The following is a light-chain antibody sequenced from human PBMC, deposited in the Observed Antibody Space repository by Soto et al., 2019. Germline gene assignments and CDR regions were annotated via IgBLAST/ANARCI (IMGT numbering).Light chain of an antibody. CDR1: NIGSKS. Sequence: SYELTQPPSVSVAPGQTARITCGGTNIGSKSVYCYQQKPGQAPVLVVYDDSDRPSGIPERFSGSNSGNTATLTISRVEAGDEADYYWQVWDSSSDHVVFGGGTKLTVL. J-gene: IGLJ2*01. CDR2: DDS. V-gene: IGLV3-21*02. CDR3: QVWDSSSDHVV.